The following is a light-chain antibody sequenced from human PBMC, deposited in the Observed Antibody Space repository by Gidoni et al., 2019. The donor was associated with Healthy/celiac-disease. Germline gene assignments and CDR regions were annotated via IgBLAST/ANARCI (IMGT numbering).Light chain of an antibody. Sequence: AIRMTQSPSSFSASTGDSVTITCLASQGISSYLAWYQQKPGKAPKLLIYAASTLQSGVPSRFSGSGSGTDFTLTISCLQSEDFATYYCQQYYSYSPTFGQGTKVEIK. CDR3: QQYYSYSPT. J-gene: IGKJ1*01. V-gene: IGKV1-8*01. CDR2: AAS. CDR1: QGISSY.